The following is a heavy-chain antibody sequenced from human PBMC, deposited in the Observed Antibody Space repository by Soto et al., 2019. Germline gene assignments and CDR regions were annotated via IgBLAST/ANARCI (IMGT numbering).Heavy chain of an antibody. Sequence: GSLRLSCAASGFTLSNYDMHWVRQPAGKGLEWVSYISIAGNTFYLGSVKGRFTISRESAKNSLYLQMNSLRAEDTAVYYCARGGFGSGWTLFDYWGQGALVTVSS. CDR3: ARGGFGSGWTLFDY. CDR1: GFTLSNYD. CDR2: ISIAGNT. J-gene: IGHJ4*02. D-gene: IGHD6-19*01. V-gene: IGHV3-13*01.